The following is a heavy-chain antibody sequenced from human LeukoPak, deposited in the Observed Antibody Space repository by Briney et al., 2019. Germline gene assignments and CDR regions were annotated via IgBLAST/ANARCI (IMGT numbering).Heavy chain of an antibody. CDR3: AKKVAGPGAFDI. CDR1: GFTFSGYG. CDR2: ISGSGGST. J-gene: IGHJ3*02. V-gene: IGHV3-23*01. Sequence: PGGSLRLSCAASGFTFSGYGIHWVRQAPGKGLEWVSAISGSGGSTYYADSVKGRFTISRDNSKNTLYLQLNSLRAEDTALYYCAKKVAGPGAFDIWGQGTMVTVSS. D-gene: IGHD6-19*01.